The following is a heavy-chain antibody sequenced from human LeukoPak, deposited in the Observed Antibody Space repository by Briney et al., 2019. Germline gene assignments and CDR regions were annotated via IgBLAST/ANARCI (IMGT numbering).Heavy chain of an antibody. CDR3: ATHRHLPY. V-gene: IGHV3-7*01. CDR2: IKQDGSET. Sequence: GGSLRLSCAASGLTFCNSWMTWVRQAPGKGLEWVASIKQDGSETYYVDSVKGRFTISRDNAKNSLYLQMSSLRAEDSAMYYCATHRHLPYWGQGILVTVSS. J-gene: IGHJ4*02. CDR1: GLTFCNSW.